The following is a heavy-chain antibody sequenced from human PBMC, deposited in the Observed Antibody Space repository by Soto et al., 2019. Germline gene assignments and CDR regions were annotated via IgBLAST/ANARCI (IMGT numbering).Heavy chain of an antibody. V-gene: IGHV1-69*01. Sequence: SVKVSCKASGGTFSSYAISWVRQAHGQGLEWMGGIIPIFGTANYAQKFQGRVTITADESTSTAYMELSSLRSEDTAVYYCARDRPQYSNSKQYYYYGMDVWGQGTTVTVSS. CDR2: IIPIFGTA. CDR3: ARDRPQYSNSKQYYYYGMDV. D-gene: IGHD4-4*01. CDR1: GGTFSSYA. J-gene: IGHJ6*02.